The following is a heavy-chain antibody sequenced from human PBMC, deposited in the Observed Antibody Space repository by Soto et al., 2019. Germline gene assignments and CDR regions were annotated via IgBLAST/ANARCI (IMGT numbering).Heavy chain of an antibody. D-gene: IGHD3-22*01. CDR3: ARGVVVFTDY. V-gene: IGHV1-3*01. CDR2: INAGNGNT. CDR1: GYTFTSYA. J-gene: IGHJ4*02. Sequence: QVQLVQSGAEVKKPGASVKVSFKASGYTFTSYAMHWVRQAPGQRLEWMGWINAGNGNTKYSQKFQGRVTITRDTSASTAYMELSSLRSEDTAVYYCARGVVVFTDYWGQGTLVTVSS.